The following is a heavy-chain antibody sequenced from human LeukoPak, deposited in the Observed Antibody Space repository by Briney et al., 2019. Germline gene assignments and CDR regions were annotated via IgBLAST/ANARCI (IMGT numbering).Heavy chain of an antibody. CDR3: AKESYSSSWHPSGWFDP. V-gene: IGHV3-30*18. J-gene: IGHJ5*02. D-gene: IGHD6-13*01. Sequence: GGSLRLSCAASGFTFSIYGMDWVRQAPGKGLEWVGVISYDGINKYYADSVKGRFTISRDNSKTTLYLQMNSLRAEDTAVYSCAKESYSSSWHPSGWFDPWGQGTLVTVSS. CDR2: ISYDGINK. CDR1: GFTFSIYG.